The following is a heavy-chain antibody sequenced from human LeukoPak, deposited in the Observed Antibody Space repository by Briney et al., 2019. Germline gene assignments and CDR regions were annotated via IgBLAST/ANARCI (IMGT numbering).Heavy chain of an antibody. V-gene: IGHV4-39*07. CDR2: IYYSGST. J-gene: IGHJ5*02. Sequence: SETLSLTCTVSGGSISSSSYYWGWIRQPPGKGLEWIGSIYYSGSTYYNPSLKSRVTISVDTSKNQFSLELSSVTAADTAVYYCARDCHYDFWSGYYTWFDPWGQGTLVTVSS. D-gene: IGHD3-3*01. CDR3: ARDCHYDFWSGYYTWFDP. CDR1: GGSISSSSYY.